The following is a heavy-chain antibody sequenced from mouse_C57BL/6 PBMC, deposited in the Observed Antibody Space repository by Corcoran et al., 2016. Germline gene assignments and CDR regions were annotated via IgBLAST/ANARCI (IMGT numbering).Heavy chain of an antibody. CDR1: GYTFTYYY. CDR3: ARDGYSPDY. D-gene: IGHD2-3*01. J-gene: IGHJ2*01. V-gene: IGHV1-77*01. CDR2: IYPRSGNT. Sequence: QIQLQQSGPELVKPGASVKISCKASGYTFTYYYINWVKQRPGQGLEWIGEIYPRSGNTYYNEKFKGKATLTADKSSSTAYMELRSLTSEDSAVYFCARDGYSPDYWGQGTTLTVSS.